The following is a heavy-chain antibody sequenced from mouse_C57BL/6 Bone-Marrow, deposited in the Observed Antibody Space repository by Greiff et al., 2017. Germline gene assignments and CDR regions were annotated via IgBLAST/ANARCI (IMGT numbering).Heavy chain of an antibody. CDR1: GYTFTSYW. D-gene: IGHD4-1*01. V-gene: IGHV1-50*01. CDR2: IDPSDSYT. J-gene: IGHJ1*03. CDR3: AREDWDWYFDV. Sequence: QVQLQQPGAELVKPGASVKLSCKASGYTFTSYWMQWVKQRPGQGLEWIGEIDPSDSYTNYNQKFKGKATLTVDPSSSTAYMQLSSLTSEDSAVYYCAREDWDWYFDVWGTGTTVTVSS.